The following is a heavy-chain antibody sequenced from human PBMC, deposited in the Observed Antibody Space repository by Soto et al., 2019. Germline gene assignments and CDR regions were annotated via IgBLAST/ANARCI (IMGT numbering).Heavy chain of an antibody. V-gene: IGHV1-69*12. J-gene: IGHJ6*02. D-gene: IGHD2-15*01. CDR2: IIPIFGTA. CDR1: GGTFSSYA. CDR3: ARGVRYCSGGSCLSYYYYGMDV. Sequence: QVQLVQSGAEVKKPGSSVKVSCKASGGTFSSYAISWVRQAPGQGLEWMGGIIPIFGTANYAQKFQGRVTITADESTSTAYMELCSLRSEDTAVYYCARGVRYCSGGSCLSYYYYGMDVWGQGTTVTVSS.